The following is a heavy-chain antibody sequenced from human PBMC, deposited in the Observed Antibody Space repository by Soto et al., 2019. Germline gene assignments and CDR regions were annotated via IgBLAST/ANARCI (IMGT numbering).Heavy chain of an antibody. J-gene: IGHJ4*02. CDR1: GGSISSGGYY. D-gene: IGHD3-3*01. V-gene: IGHV4-31*03. CDR2: IYYSGST. CDR3: ARESQGGADYYFDY. Sequence: TLSLTCTVSGGSISSGGYYWSWIRQHPGKGLEWIGYIYYSGSTYYNPSLKSRVTISVDTSKNQFSLKLSSVTAADTAVYYCARESQGGADYYFDYWGQGTLVTVSS.